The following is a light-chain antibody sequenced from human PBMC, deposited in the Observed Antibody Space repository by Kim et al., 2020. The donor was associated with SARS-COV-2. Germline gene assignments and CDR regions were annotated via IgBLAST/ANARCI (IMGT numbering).Light chain of an antibody. J-gene: IGLJ2*01. Sequence: VKLPCTLTSGHSSYAIAWHQQQPEKGPRYLMKLNSDGSHSKGDGIPGRFSGSSSGAERSLTISSLQSEDEADYYCQTWGTGIPVIFGGGTQLTVL. V-gene: IGLV4-69*01. CDR1: SGHSSYA. CDR3: QTWGTGIPVI. CDR2: LNSDGSH.